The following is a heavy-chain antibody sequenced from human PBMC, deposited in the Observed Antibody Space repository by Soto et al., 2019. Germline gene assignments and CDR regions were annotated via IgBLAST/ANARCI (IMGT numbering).Heavy chain of an antibody. J-gene: IGHJ4*02. V-gene: IGHV4-30-4*01. Sequence: PSETLSLTCTVSGGSISSGDYYWSWIRHPPGKGLEWIGYIYYSGSTYYNPSLKSRVTISVDTSKNQFSLKLSSVTAADTAVYYCARDLLRSPFDYWGKGALVTVST. D-gene: IGHD4-17*01. CDR3: ARDLLRSPFDY. CDR1: GGSISSGDYY. CDR2: IYYSGST.